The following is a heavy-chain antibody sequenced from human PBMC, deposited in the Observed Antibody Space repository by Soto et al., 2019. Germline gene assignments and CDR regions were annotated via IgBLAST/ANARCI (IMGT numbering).Heavy chain of an antibody. CDR1: GFTFSSYW. D-gene: IGHD6-13*01. J-gene: IGHJ5*02. Sequence: EVQLVESGGGLVQPGESLRLSCAASGFTFSSYWMHWVRQAPGKGLVWVSRINSDGSRTNYADSVKGRFTVSRDNAKNTQYLQMNSLRAEDTAVDYCARVLTGSWNWFDPWGQGTLVTVSS. CDR2: INSDGSRT. V-gene: IGHV3-74*01. CDR3: ARVLTGSWNWFDP.